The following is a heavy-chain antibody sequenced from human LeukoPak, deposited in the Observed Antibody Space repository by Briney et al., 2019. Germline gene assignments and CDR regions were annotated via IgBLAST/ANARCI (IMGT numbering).Heavy chain of an antibody. V-gene: IGHV1-8*01. Sequence: ASVKVSCKASGYTFTSCDINWVRQATGQGLEWMGWMNPNSGNTGYAQKFQGRVTMTRNTSISTAYMELSSLRSEDTAVYYCARGRYLYCSSTSCYASAFDIWGQGTMVTVSS. J-gene: IGHJ3*02. CDR3: ARGRYLYCSSTSCYASAFDI. CDR2: MNPNSGNT. D-gene: IGHD2-2*01. CDR1: GYTFTSCD.